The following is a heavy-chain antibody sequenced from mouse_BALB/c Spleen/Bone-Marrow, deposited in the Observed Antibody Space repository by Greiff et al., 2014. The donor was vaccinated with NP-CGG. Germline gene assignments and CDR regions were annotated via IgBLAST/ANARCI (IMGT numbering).Heavy chain of an antibody. D-gene: IGHD3-2*01. Sequence: VQLQQSGAELVGPGASVKLSCKALGYTFIDYEIHWVKQTPVHGLEWIGAIHPGSGGTAYNQKFKGKATLTADKYSSTVYMELSSLTSEDSVVYYCARLRQLGLRTIDYWGQGTTLTVSS. V-gene: IGHV1-15*01. CDR2: IHPGSGGT. CDR3: ARLRQLGLRTIDY. CDR1: GYTFIDYE. J-gene: IGHJ2*01.